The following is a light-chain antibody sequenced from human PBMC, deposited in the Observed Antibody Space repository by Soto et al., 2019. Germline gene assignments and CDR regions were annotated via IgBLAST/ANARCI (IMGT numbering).Light chain of an antibody. CDR2: MGS. Sequence: DVVLTQSPLALAVTLGQPASISCRSIQSLEYRNGYNYLDWFVQKPGQSPQLLIYMGSNRSPGVPDRFSGSGSGTDFTLKISRVEAEDVGVYYCMQPLHTPWTFGQGTKVDI. CDR3: MQPLHTPWT. CDR1: QSLEYRNGYNY. V-gene: IGKV2-28*01. J-gene: IGKJ1*01.